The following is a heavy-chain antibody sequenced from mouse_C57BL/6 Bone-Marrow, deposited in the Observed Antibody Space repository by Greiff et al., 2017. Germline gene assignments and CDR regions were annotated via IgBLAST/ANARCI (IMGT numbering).Heavy chain of an antibody. CDR1: GYTFTSYW. CDR2: IHPNSGST. J-gene: IGHJ1*03. V-gene: IGHV1-64*01. CDR3: ARGGYGSYWYFDV. D-gene: IGHD1-1*01. Sequence: QVQLQQPGAELVKPGASVKLSCKASGYTFTSYWMHWVKQRPGQGLEWIGMIHPNSGSTNYNEKFKSKATLTVDKSSCTAYMQISSLTSEDSAVYYCARGGYGSYWYFDVWGTGTTVTVSS.